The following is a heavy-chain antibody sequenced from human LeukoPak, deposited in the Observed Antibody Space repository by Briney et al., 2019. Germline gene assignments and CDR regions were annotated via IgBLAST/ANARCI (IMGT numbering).Heavy chain of an antibody. CDR1: GFTFSSYG. CDR3: AREPWGGAPLPRFGY. CDR2: IWYDGSNK. Sequence: PGRSLRLSCAASGFTFSSYGMHWVRQAPGKGLEWVAVIWYDGSNKYYADSVKGRFTISRDNSKNTLYLQMNSLRAEDTAVYYCAREPWGGAPLPRFGYWGQGTLVTVSS. J-gene: IGHJ4*02. D-gene: IGHD1-26*01. V-gene: IGHV3-33*01.